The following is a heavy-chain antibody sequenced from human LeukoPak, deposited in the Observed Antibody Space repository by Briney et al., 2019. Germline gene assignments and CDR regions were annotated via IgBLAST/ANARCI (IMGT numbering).Heavy chain of an antibody. CDR1: GYTFTGYY. J-gene: IGHJ5*02. D-gene: IGHD2-15*01. V-gene: IGHV1-2*02. CDR3: ARVGGSWLDNWFDP. Sequence: ASVKVSCKASGYTFTGYYMHWVRQAPGQGLEWMGWINPNSGGTNYAQKFQCRVTMTRDTSISTAYMELSRLRFDDTAVYYCARVGGSWLDNWFDPWGQGTLVTVSS. CDR2: INPNSGGT.